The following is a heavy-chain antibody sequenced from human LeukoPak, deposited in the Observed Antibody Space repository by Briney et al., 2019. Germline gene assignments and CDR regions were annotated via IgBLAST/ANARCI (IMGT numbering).Heavy chain of an antibody. J-gene: IGHJ5*02. CDR3: ARLVRGDPNWFDP. V-gene: IGHV4-59*08. CDR1: GDSISSYY. D-gene: IGHD4-17*01. CDR2: IHYSGST. Sequence: SETLSLTCTVSGDSISSYYWSWIRQPPGTGLEWIGYIHYSGSTNYNPSLKSRVTISVDTSRNQFSLKLSSVTAADTAVYCCARLVRGDPNWFDPWGQGTLVTVSS.